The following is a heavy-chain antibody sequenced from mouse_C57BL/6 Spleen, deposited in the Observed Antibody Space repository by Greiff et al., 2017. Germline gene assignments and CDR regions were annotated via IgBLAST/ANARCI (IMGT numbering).Heavy chain of an antibody. Sequence: QVHVKQSGAELVKPGASVKISCKASGYVFSSYWMNWVKQRPGKGLEWIGQIYPGDGDTNYNGKFKGKATLTADKSSSTAYMQLSSLTSEDSAVYFCAKRLAHYYAMDYWGQGTSVTVSS. D-gene: IGHD3-2*02. CDR1: GYVFSSYW. J-gene: IGHJ4*01. CDR3: AKRLAHYYAMDY. CDR2: IYPGDGDT. V-gene: IGHV1-80*01.